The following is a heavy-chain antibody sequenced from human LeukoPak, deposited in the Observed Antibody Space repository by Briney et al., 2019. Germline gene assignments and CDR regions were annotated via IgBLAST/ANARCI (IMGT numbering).Heavy chain of an antibody. D-gene: IGHD3-22*01. CDR2: IYYGENT. CDR1: GGSISSGPYY. V-gene: IGHV4-39*01. CDR3: ARVGALGYYDSSGYYPTEN. J-gene: IGHJ4*02. Sequence: PSETLSLTCTVSGGSISSGPYYWGWIRQPPGKGLEWIGNIYYGENTYYNPSLKSRVTISIDTSKNQFYLKLSSLTAADTAVYYCARVGALGYYDSSGYYPTENWGQGTLVTVSS.